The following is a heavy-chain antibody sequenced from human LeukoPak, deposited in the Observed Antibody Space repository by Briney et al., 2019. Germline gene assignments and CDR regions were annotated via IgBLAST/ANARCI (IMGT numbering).Heavy chain of an antibody. V-gene: IGHV1-69*06. D-gene: IGHD3-22*01. Sequence: ASVKVSCKASGGTFSSYAISWVRQAPGQGLEWMGGIIPIFGTANYAQKFQSRVTIAADKSTSTAYMELSSLRSEDTAVYYCARCLGDSSGYCYSPRLDYWGQGTLVTVSS. J-gene: IGHJ4*02. CDR3: ARCLGDSSGYCYSPRLDY. CDR2: IIPIFGTA. CDR1: GGTFSSYA.